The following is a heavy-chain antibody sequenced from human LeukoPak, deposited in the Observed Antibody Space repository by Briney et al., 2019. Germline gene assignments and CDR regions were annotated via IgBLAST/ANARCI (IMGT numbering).Heavy chain of an antibody. J-gene: IGHJ4*02. CDR3: ARQDTAMAYFDY. Sequence: GGSLRLSCAASGFTFSSYSMNWVRQAPGKGLEWGAVISFDGSNKYYADSVKGRFTISRDNSKNTMYLQMNSLRDEDTAVYYCARQDTAMAYFDYWGQGTLVTVSS. V-gene: IGHV3-30*03. D-gene: IGHD5-18*01. CDR1: GFTFSSYS. CDR2: ISFDGSNK.